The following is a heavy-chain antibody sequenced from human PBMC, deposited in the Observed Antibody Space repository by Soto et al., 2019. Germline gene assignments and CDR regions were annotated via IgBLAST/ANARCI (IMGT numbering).Heavy chain of an antibody. D-gene: IGHD2-21*01. J-gene: IGHJ4*02. CDR2: VYSSGTT. CDR3: ARDIASYAYGEGY. CDR1: GGSINSYW. V-gene: IGHV4-4*07. Sequence: KPSETLSLTCTVSGGSINSYWWSWIRQPAGKGLEWIGSVYSSGTTDYNPSLNSRATMSVETSKNQFSLKLSSVTAADTAVYYCARDIASYAYGEGYWGQGIQVTVSS.